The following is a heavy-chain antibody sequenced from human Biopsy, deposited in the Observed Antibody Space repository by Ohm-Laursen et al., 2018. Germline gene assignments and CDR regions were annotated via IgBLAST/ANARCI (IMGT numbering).Heavy chain of an antibody. Sequence: SLRLSCAAPGFTFSNYGMHWVRQAPGKGLEWLAVIWYDGSNKYYGDSVQGRFTISRDNSKNTVYLQMNSLRAEDTAVYYCARVYYDSSPDRFDYWGQGTLVTVSS. CDR2: IWYDGSNK. J-gene: IGHJ4*02. CDR3: ARVYYDSSPDRFDY. CDR1: GFTFSNYG. D-gene: IGHD3-22*01. V-gene: IGHV3-33*01.